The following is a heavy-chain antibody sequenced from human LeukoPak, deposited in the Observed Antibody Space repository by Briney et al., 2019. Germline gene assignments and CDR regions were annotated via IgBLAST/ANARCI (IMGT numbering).Heavy chain of an antibody. CDR1: GFTFDDYA. D-gene: IGHD2/OR15-2a*01. V-gene: IGHV3-43D*03. Sequence: GGSLSLSCAASGFTFDDYAMHWVRQAPGKGLEWVSLISWDSGSTYYADSVNGRFTISRDNSKNSLYLQMNSLRAEDTALYYCAKDLLDGPGRYYMDVWGKGTTVTVSS. CDR2: ISWDSGST. J-gene: IGHJ6*03. CDR3: AKDLLDGPGRYYMDV.